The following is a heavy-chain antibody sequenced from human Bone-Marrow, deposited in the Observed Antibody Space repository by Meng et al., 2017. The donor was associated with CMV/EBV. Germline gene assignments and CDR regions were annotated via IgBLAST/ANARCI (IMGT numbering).Heavy chain of an antibody. CDR1: GFTFSSYA. CDR3: VSGPPNVAH. J-gene: IGHJ4*02. CDR2: ISYGGSNK. D-gene: IGHD2-15*01. V-gene: IGHV3-30*04. Sequence: GGSLRLSCAASGFTFSSYAMHWVRQAPGKGLEWVAVISYGGSNKYYADSVKGRFTISRDNSKNTLYLQMDTLRPEDTAVYYCVSGPPNVAHWGQGALVTVSS.